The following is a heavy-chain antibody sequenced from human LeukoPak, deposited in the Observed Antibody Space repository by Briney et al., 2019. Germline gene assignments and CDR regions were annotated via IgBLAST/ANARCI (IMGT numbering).Heavy chain of an antibody. Sequence: ASVKVSCKASGYTFTGYYMHWVRHAPGQRLEWMGWINPNSGGTNYAQKFQGWVTMTRDTSISTAYMELSRLRSDDTAVYYCAIFDGYSSGWYKDYWGQGTLVTVSS. D-gene: IGHD6-19*01. CDR3: AIFDGYSSGWYKDY. J-gene: IGHJ4*02. CDR1: GYTFTGYY. V-gene: IGHV1-2*04. CDR2: INPNSGGT.